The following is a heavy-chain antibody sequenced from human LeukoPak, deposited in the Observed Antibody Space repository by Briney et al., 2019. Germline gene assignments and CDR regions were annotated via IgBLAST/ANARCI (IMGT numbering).Heavy chain of an antibody. V-gene: IGHV5-51*01. D-gene: IGHD6-13*01. CDR1: EYSFTSYW. Sequence: GESLKISCKGSEYSFTSYWIGWVRQMPGKGLEWMGIIYPGDSDTRYSPSFQGQVTISADKSISTAYLQWSSLKASDTAMYYCARVYRSSWYAVDYWGQGTLVTVSS. J-gene: IGHJ4*02. CDR3: ARVYRSSWYAVDY. CDR2: IYPGDSDT.